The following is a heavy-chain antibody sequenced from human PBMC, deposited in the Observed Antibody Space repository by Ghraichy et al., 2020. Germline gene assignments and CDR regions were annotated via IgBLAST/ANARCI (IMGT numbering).Heavy chain of an antibody. CDR1: GYTFTGYY. V-gene: IGHV1-2*02. CDR3: ARDRYCSSTSCAP. J-gene: IGHJ5*02. Sequence: ASVKVSCKASGYTFTGYYMHWVRQAPGQGLEWMGWINPNSGGTNYAQKFQGRVTMTRDTSISTAYMELSRLRSDDTAVYYCARDRYCSSTSCAPWGQGTLVTVSS. D-gene: IGHD2-2*01. CDR2: INPNSGGT.